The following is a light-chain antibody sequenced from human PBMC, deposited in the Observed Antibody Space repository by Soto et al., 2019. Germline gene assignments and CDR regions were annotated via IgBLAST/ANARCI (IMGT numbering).Light chain of an antibody. J-gene: IGLJ2*01. CDR3: LLFFPGAVV. V-gene: IGLV7-46*01. Sequence: QAVVTQEPSLTVSPGGTVTLTCGSSTGTVTSGHFPFWFQQKPGQAPRTLISDTSNKHSWTPARFSGSLLGDKAALTLSGAQPEDEAEYYCLLFFPGAVVFGGGTKLTVL. CDR2: DTS. CDR1: TGTVTSGHF.